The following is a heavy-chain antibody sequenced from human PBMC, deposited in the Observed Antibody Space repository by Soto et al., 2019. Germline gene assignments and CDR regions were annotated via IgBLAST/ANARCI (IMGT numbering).Heavy chain of an antibody. CDR3: AGGRGGTYDAFDI. D-gene: IGHD1-26*01. J-gene: IGHJ3*02. Sequence: SETLSLTRTVSSGSIGPYFWSWFRQPPGKGLEWIGYIYYSGTTNYNPSLKSRVTIFLDTSKNQFSLRLSSVTAADTAVYYCAGGRGGTYDAFDIWGQGTLVTVSS. V-gene: IGHV4-59*01. CDR2: IYYSGTT. CDR1: SGSIGPYF.